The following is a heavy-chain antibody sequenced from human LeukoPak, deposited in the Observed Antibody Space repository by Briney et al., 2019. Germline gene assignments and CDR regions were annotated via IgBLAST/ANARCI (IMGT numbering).Heavy chain of an antibody. CDR2: ISGSGDST. V-gene: IGHV3-23*01. CDR3: AKCERYFDWLGSAFDY. D-gene: IGHD3-9*01. J-gene: IGHJ4*02. Sequence: GGSLRLSCAASGFTFSSYAMSWVRQAPGKGLEWVSSISGSGDSTYYADSVKGRSTISRDNSKNTLYLQMNSLRAEDTAVYYCAKCERYFDWLGSAFDYWGQGTLVTVSS. CDR1: GFTFSSYA.